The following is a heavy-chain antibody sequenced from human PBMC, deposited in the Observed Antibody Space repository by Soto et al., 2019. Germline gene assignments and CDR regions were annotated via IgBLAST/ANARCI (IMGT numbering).Heavy chain of an antibody. V-gene: IGHV3-74*01. CDR2: INNDGSLT. CDR3: ARGGGGLTDY. CDR1: GLTFNDHW. D-gene: IGHD3-16*01. J-gene: IGHJ4*02. Sequence: EVRLVESGGDLVQPGGSLRLSCAASGLTFNDHWMHWVRQAPGKGLLWVSRINNDGSLTNYADSVKGRFTTSRDNARNTLYLQMNSLRADDTAGYYCARGGGGLTDYWGQGTLVTVSS.